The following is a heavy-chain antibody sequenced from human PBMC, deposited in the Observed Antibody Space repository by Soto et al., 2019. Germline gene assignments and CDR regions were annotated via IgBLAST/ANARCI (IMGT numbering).Heavy chain of an antibody. CDR2: IWYDGSNK. D-gene: IGHD5-12*01. J-gene: IGHJ4*02. V-gene: IGHV3-33*01. CDR3: ARGSNPYSRYDFLTQSSLYY. Sequence: QVQLVESGGGVVQPGRSLRLSCAASGFTFSSYGMHWVRQAPGKGLEWVAVIWYDGSNKYYTDSVKGRFTISRDNSKNTLYLQMNSLRAEDTAVYYCARGSNPYSRYDFLTQSSLYYWGQGTLVTVSS. CDR1: GFTFSSYG.